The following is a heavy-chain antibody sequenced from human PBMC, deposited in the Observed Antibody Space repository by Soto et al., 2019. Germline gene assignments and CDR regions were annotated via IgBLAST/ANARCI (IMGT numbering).Heavy chain of an antibody. D-gene: IGHD6-13*01. Sequence: SETLSLTCTVSGGSISAYYWSWIRQPPGKGLEWIAYIYDSGSTNYNPSLKSRVSISVDTSKKQFSLNLNSVAAADTAVYYCARASIAAAAFDYWGQGTLVTV. CDR2: IYDSGST. J-gene: IGHJ4*02. CDR3: ARASIAAAAFDY. CDR1: GGSISAYY. V-gene: IGHV4-59*01.